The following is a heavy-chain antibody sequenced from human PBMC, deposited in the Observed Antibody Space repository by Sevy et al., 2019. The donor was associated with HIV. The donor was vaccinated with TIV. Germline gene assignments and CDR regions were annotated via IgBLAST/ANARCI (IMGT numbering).Heavy chain of an antibody. Sequence: GGSLRLSCAASGFTFSSYAMHWVRQAPGKGLEWVAVISYDGSNKYYADSVKGRFTISRDNSKNTLYLQMNSLRAEDTAVYYCVRGERWYSYYGMDVWGQGTTVTVS. CDR3: VRGERWYSYYGMDV. CDR1: GFTFSSYA. D-gene: IGHD2-15*01. J-gene: IGHJ6*02. CDR2: ISYDGSNK. V-gene: IGHV3-30-3*01.